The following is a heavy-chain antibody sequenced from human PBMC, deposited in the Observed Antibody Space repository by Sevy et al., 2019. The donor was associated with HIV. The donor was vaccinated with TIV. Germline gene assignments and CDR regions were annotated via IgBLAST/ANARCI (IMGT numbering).Heavy chain of an antibody. Sequence: SETLSLTCTVSGGSISDYYWTWIRQPAGKGLEWLGRIYISGSTEYNPSLKSRVSMSLDTSKNTFSLKLTSMTAADTAVYYCARGPQSCNSVSCCSALSWGQGILVTVSS. J-gene: IGHJ4*02. V-gene: IGHV4-4*07. CDR3: ARGPQSCNSVSCCSALS. D-gene: IGHD2-2*01. CDR1: GGSISDYY. CDR2: IYISGST.